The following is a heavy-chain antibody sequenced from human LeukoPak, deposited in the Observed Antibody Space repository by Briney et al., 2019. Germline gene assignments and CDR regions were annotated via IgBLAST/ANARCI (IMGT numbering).Heavy chain of an antibody. CDR3: KTQLDCSSTSCYSLSGY. V-gene: IGHV3-38-3*01. J-gene: IGHJ4*02. CDR2: ISGGST. D-gene: IGHD2-2*01. CDR1: GFTVSSNE. Sequence: SGGSLRLSXAASGFTVSSNEMSWVRQAPGKGLEWVSSISGGSTYYSDSRKGRFTISRDNSKNTLHLQMNSLRAEDTAVYYCKTQLDCSSTSCYSLSGYWGQGTLVTVSS.